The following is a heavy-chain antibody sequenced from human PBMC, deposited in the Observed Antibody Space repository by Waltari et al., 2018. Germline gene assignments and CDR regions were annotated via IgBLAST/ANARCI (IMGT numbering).Heavy chain of an antibody. J-gene: IGHJ2*01. Sequence: QVQLVQPGAEVQKPAPMVKVPGKASGGTFSSSAISWVRQAPGQGLEWMGRIIPILGTANYAQKFQGRVTITADESTSTAYMELSSLRSEDTAVYYCAGGDWYFDLWGRGTLVTVSS. V-gene: IGHV1-69*15. CDR2: IIPILGTA. CDR3: AGGDWYFDL. CDR1: GGTFSSSA. D-gene: IGHD3-16*01.